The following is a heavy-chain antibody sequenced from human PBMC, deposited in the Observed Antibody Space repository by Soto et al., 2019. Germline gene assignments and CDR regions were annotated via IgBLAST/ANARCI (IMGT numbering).Heavy chain of an antibody. CDR3: ARVRRNDASDYYGMDV. CDR2: ISSGSTTI. D-gene: IGHD1-1*01. CDR1: GFSFSTST. J-gene: IGHJ6*02. Sequence: GGSLRLSCAASGFSFSTSTKNWARQAPGKGLEWVSYISSGSTTIYYADSVKGRFTISRDNGKNSLYLQMNSLRDEDTAVYYCARVRRNDASDYYGMDVWGQGTTVTVSS. V-gene: IGHV3-48*02.